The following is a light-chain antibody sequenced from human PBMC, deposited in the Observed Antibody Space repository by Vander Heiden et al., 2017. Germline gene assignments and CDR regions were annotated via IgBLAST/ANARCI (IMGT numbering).Light chain of an antibody. CDR1: QGISSY. V-gene: IGKV1-39*01. CDR2: AAS. J-gene: IGKJ1*01. Sequence: IQLAQSPSSLSASVGDRVTITCRASQGISSYVNWYQQKPGKAPKLLIYAASSLQSGVPSRFSGSASGADFTLTISSLQPEDFATYLCQQSYSTSQTFGQGTRVEIK. CDR3: QQSYSTSQT.